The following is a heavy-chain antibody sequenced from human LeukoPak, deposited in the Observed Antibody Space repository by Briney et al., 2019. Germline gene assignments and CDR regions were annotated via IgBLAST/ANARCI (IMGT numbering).Heavy chain of an antibody. D-gene: IGHD3-10*01. CDR2: IHGSGGRT. Sequence: GRPLRLSCAASGFTFSSYEMNWVRQAPGKGLEWVSGIHGSGGRTYYSDSVKGRFTISRDDSKSTLYLQMNSLRVEDTAVYYCATWYGSGTYYYDNWGQGTLVTVSS. J-gene: IGHJ4*02. V-gene: IGHV3-23*01. CDR3: ATWYGSGTYYYDN. CDR1: GFTFSSYE.